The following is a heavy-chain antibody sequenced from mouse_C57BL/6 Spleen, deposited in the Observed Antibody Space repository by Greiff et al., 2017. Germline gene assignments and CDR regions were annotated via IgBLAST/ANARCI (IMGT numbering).Heavy chain of an antibody. V-gene: IGHV1-19*01. CDR1: GYTFTDYY. J-gene: IGHJ4*01. Sequence: EVKLQESGPVLVKPGASVKMSCKASGYTFTDYYMNWVKQSHGKSLEWIGVINPYNGGTSYNQKFKGKATLTVDKSSSTAYMELNSLTSEDSAVYYCARSSSNYDYAMDYWGQGTSVTVSS. D-gene: IGHD2-1*01. CDR3: ARSSSNYDYAMDY. CDR2: INPYNGGT.